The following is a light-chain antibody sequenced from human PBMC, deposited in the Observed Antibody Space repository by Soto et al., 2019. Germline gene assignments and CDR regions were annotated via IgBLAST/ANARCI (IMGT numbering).Light chain of an antibody. V-gene: IGLV2-23*01. Sequence: QSVLTQPASVSGSPGQSITISCTGTSSDVGNHNLVSWYQLYPGTAPKLMIFEGSKRPSGVSTRFSGSKSGNTASLTISGLQAEDEANYYCSSYAGSRIVLFGGGTKVTVL. CDR3: SSYAGSRIVL. CDR2: EGS. J-gene: IGLJ2*01. CDR1: SSDVGNHNL.